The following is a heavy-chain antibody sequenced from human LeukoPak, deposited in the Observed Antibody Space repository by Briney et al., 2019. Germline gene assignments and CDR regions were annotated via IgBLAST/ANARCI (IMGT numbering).Heavy chain of an antibody. CDR1: GFIFSNYA. CDR2: ISYDGGNR. J-gene: IGHJ4*02. Sequence: GGSLRLSCAASGFIFSNYAMHWVRQAPGKGLEWVAIISYDGGNRYYADSVKDRFTISRDNSKSTLYLQMNSLRAEDTAIYYCARVDSSGWYRYSFDDWGQGTLVTVSS. D-gene: IGHD6-19*01. V-gene: IGHV3-30-3*01. CDR3: ARVDSSGWYRYSFDD.